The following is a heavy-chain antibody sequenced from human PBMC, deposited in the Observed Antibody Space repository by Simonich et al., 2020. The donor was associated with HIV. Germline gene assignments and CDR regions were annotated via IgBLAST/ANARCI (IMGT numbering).Heavy chain of an antibody. CDR2: IYPGDSDT. V-gene: IGHV5-51*03. CDR1: GHNFPNYG. Sequence: EVQLVQSGAAVKKPGESLKISCKGSGHNFPNYGIGWVGQMPGKGLEWMGNIYPGDSDTTYSPSLQGQVTISADKSISTAYLQWSSLKASDTAMYYCVRRMAGTDAFDIWGQGTMVTVSS. J-gene: IGHJ3*02. CDR3: VRRMAGTDAFDI. D-gene: IGHD6-19*01.